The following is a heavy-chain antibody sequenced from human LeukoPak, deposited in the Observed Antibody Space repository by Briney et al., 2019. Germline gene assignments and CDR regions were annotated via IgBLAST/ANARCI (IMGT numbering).Heavy chain of an antibody. Sequence: ASVKVSCKASGDTFSSYTTSWVRQAPGQGLEWMGRIIPILGIANYAQKFQGRVTITADKSTSTAYMELSSLRSEDTAVYYCARDRVVPADWYFDLWGRGTLVTVSS. CDR3: ARDRVVPADWYFDL. J-gene: IGHJ2*01. D-gene: IGHD2-2*01. CDR2: IIPILGIA. CDR1: GDTFSSYT. V-gene: IGHV1-69*04.